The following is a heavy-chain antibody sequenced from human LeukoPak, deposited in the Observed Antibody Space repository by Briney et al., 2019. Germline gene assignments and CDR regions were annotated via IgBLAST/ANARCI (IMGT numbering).Heavy chain of an antibody. D-gene: IGHD1-26*01. V-gene: IGHV3-74*01. CDR3: ASGSSDAFDI. CDR2: INRDVSSI. Sequence: QTGGSLRLSCAASGFSFSSYWMHWVRQAPGKGLVWVSRINRDVSSITYADSVKGRFTISRDNAKNSLYLQMNSLRAEDTAVYYCASGSSDAFDIWGQGTMVTVSS. CDR1: GFSFSSYW. J-gene: IGHJ3*02.